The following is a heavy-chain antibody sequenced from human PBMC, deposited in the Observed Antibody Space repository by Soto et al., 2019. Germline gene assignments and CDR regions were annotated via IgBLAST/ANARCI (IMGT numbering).Heavy chain of an antibody. J-gene: IGHJ6*03. CDR3: ARGSWVDVSGHYYMDV. CDR1: GDSVSSNSAG. D-gene: IGHD1-26*01. Sequence: PSQTLSLTCDISGDSVSSNSAGWNWIRQTPSRGLEWLGRTYYKSKWYYTYAASVKSRITVSPDTSKNQFSLQLTSVTPEDTAVYYCARGSWVDVSGHYYMDVWDKGTTVTVSS. V-gene: IGHV6-1*01. CDR2: TYYKSKWYY.